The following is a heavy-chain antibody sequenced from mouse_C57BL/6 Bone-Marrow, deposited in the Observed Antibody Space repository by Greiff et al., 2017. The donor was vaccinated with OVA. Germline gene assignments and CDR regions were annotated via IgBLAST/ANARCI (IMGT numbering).Heavy chain of an antibody. Sequence: VMLVESGGGLVQSGRSLRLSCATSGFTFSDFYMEWVRQAPGKGLEWIAASRNKANDYTTEYSASVKGRFIVSRDTSQSILYLQMNALRAEDTAIYYCARDVGDYWGQGTSVTVSS. V-gene: IGHV7-1*01. CDR1: GFTFSDFY. J-gene: IGHJ4*01. CDR2: SRNKANDYTT. CDR3: ARDVGDY.